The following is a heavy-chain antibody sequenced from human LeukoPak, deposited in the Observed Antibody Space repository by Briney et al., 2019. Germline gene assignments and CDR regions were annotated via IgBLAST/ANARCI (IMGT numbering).Heavy chain of an antibody. CDR1: GGSISSYY. Sequence: KPSETLSLTCTVSGGSISSYYWTWIRQPPGKGLEWIGYIYYSGSTNYNPSLKSRVTISVDTSKNQFSLNLSSVTAADTALYYCARMSGGSWFDPWGQGTLVTVSS. CDR2: IYYSGST. CDR3: ARMSGGSWFDP. D-gene: IGHD1-26*01. J-gene: IGHJ5*02. V-gene: IGHV4-59*01.